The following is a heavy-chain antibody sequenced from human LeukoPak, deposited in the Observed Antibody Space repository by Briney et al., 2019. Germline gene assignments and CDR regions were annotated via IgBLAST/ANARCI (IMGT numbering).Heavy chain of an antibody. CDR1: GFTFSSYA. D-gene: IGHD3-10*01. Sequence: GGSLRLSCAASGFTFSSYAMSWVRQAPGKGLEWVSAISGSGGSTYYADSVKGRFTISRDNSKNTLYLQMNSLRAEDTAVYYCARGGKGGSGSYYTYYYYYMDVWGKGTTVTISS. J-gene: IGHJ6*03. CDR3: ARGGKGGSGSYYTYYYYYMDV. V-gene: IGHV3-23*01. CDR2: ISGSGGST.